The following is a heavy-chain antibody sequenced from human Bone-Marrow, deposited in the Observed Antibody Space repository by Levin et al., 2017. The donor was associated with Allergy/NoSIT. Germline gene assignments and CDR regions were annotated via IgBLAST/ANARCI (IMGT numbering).Heavy chain of an antibody. CDR1: GFTFDDYG. Sequence: PGGSLRLSCAASGFTFDDYGMSWVRQGPGKGLEWVSGINWNAGTTAYADSVKGRFTISRDNAKNSLYLQMNSLRAEDTAFYYCARVNSGLYSYTYDSWGQGTLVTVSS. J-gene: IGHJ4*02. CDR3: ARVNSGLYSYTYDS. V-gene: IGHV3-20*04. D-gene: IGHD2-8*01. CDR2: INWNAGTT.